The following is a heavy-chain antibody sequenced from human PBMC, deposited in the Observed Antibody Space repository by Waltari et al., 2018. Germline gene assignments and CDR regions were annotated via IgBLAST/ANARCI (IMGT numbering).Heavy chain of an antibody. Sequence: EVQLVESGGGLVQPGGSLRLSCAASGFTFSSYGMSWVRQAPGKGLEWVANIKQDGSETYYVDSVKGRFTISRDNAKNSLYLQMNSLRAEDTAVYYCARLDYGSGSYDYWGQGTLVTVSS. V-gene: IGHV3-7*03. CDR1: GFTFSSYG. CDR2: IKQDGSET. J-gene: IGHJ4*02. CDR3: ARLDYGSGSYDY. D-gene: IGHD3-10*01.